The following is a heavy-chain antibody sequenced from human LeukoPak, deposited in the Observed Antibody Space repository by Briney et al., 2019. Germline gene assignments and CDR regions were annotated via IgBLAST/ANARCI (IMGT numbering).Heavy chain of an antibody. CDR1: GGSISSGGYS. V-gene: IGHV4-39*07. CDR2: INHSGST. D-gene: IGHD5-24*01. J-gene: IGHJ4*02. CDR3: ARRGLQPRRRYYFDY. Sequence: TASETLSLTCTVSGGSISSGGYSWSWIRPPPGKGLEWIGEINHSGSTNYNPSLKSRVTISVDTSKNQFSLKLSSVTAADTAVYYCARRGLQPRRRYYFDYWGQGTLVTVSS.